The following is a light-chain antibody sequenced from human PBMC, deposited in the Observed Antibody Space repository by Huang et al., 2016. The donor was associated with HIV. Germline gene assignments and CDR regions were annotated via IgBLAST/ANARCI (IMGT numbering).Light chain of an antibody. CDR1: QSINTW. CDR3: QQYNSYHT. J-gene: IGKJ2*01. V-gene: IGKV1-5*03. Sequence: DIQMIQSPSTLSAFVGDRVTITCRASQSINTWLDWFQQKPGKAPKLLIYKASILESGVPSRFSGSGSGTEFTLTISSLQPDDSATYYCQQYNSYHTFGQGTKLEI. CDR2: KAS.